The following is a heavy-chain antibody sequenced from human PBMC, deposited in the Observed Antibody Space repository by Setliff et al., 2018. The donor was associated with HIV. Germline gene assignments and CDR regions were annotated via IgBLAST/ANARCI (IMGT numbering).Heavy chain of an antibody. CDR3: ARGEILQWSDY. CDR1: GGSTSSYF. Sequence: PSETLSLTCTVSGGSTSSYFWSWIRQSPGKGLEWIGYIHNTGSTDSNPSLKSRATMSVDTSKNQFSLKLRSVTAADTAVYYCARGEILQWSDYWGQGTLVTVSS. CDR2: IHNTGST. D-gene: IGHD2-15*01. J-gene: IGHJ4*02. V-gene: IGHV4-59*01.